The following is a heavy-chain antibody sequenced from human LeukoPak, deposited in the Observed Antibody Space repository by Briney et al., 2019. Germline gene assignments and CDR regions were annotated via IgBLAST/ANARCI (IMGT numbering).Heavy chain of an antibody. J-gene: IGHJ4*02. Sequence: GGSLRLSCAASGFTFSSYAMTWVRQAPGKGLEWVSAISGIGSNTYYADSVKGRFTISRDNSKNTLYLQMNSLRAEDTAVYYCAKEDYYGSGSPLPIDYWGQGTLVTVSS. CDR3: AKEDYYGSGSPLPIDY. V-gene: IGHV3-23*01. D-gene: IGHD3-10*01. CDR2: ISGIGSNT. CDR1: GFTFSSYA.